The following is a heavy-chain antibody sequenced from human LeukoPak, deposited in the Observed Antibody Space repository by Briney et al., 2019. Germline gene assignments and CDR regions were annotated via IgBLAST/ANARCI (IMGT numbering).Heavy chain of an antibody. J-gene: IGHJ4*02. CDR2: IHPNNGDT. CDR3: ARDGPSQMVEFDY. Sequence: ASVEVSCKASGYIFIRSGWYLYWLRQAPGQGLECMGWIHPNNGDTSYAQKFQGRVAMTRNTSISTAYMELRRLRPDDTAVYYCARDGPSQMVEFDYWGQGTQVTVSS. V-gene: IGHV1-2*02. CDR1: GYIFIRSGWY. D-gene: IGHD3-10*01.